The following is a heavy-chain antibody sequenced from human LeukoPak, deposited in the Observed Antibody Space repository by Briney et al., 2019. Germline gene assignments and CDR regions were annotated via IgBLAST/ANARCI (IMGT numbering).Heavy chain of an antibody. Sequence: ASVKVSCKASGYTFTGYYMHWVRQAPGQGLEWMGWISAYNGNTNYAQKLLGRVTMTTDTSTSTAYMELRSLRSDDTAVYYCARDRNCSSTSCYFGYYYYYGMDVWGQGTTVTVSS. CDR3: ARDRNCSSTSCYFGYYYYYGMDV. D-gene: IGHD2-2*01. V-gene: IGHV1-18*04. CDR2: ISAYNGNT. CDR1: GYTFTGYY. J-gene: IGHJ6*02.